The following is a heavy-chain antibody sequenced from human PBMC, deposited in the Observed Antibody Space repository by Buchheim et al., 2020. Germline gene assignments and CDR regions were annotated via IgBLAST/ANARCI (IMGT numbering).Heavy chain of an antibody. J-gene: IGHJ4*02. Sequence: QVQLQQWGAGLLKPSETLSLTCAVYGGSFSGYYWSWIRQPPGKGLEWIGEINHSGSTNYNPSLKSRVTISVDTSKNQFSLKLSSVTAADTAVYYCARGDITMVRGVLLSLFDYWGQGTL. CDR3: ARGDITMVRGVLLSLFDY. V-gene: IGHV4-34*01. CDR2: INHSGST. CDR1: GGSFSGYY. D-gene: IGHD3-10*01.